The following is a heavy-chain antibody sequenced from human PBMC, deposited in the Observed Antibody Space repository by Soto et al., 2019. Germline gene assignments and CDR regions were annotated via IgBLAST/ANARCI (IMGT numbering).Heavy chain of an antibody. Sequence: GGSLRLSCAASGFTVSSNYMSWVRQAPGKGLEWVSVIYSGGSTYYADSVKGRFTISRDNSKNTLYLQMNSLRAEDTAVYYCATSIEGAGDTAKIDYWGQGTLVTVSS. CDR3: ATSIEGAGDTAKIDY. D-gene: IGHD5-18*01. CDR2: IYSGGST. J-gene: IGHJ4*02. V-gene: IGHV3-53*01. CDR1: GFTVSSNY.